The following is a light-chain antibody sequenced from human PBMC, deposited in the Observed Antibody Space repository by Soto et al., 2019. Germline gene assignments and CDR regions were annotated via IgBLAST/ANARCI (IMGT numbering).Light chain of an antibody. V-gene: IGLV2-14*01. CDR3: SSYTRSSIL. CDR1: SSDVGGYNY. J-gene: IGLJ2*01. Sequence: QSVLTQPASVSGSPGQSITISCTGTSSDVGGYNYVSWYQQHPGKAPKLMIYEVSNRPSGVSNRFSGSKSGNTASLTISGLQAEDEDDYYCSSYTRSSILFGGGTKLTVL. CDR2: EVS.